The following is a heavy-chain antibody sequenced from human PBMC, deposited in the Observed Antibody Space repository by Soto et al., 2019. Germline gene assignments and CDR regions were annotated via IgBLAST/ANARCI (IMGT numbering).Heavy chain of an antibody. CDR3: AKSGYSYGPGFDP. Sequence: QVQLVQSGAEVKKPGSSVKVSCKASGGTFSSYAISWVRQAPGQGLEWMGGIIPIFGTANYAQKFQGRVTXTXDXXTSTAYMELSSLRSEDTAVYYCAKSGYSYGPGFDPWGQGTLVTVSS. CDR2: IIPIFGTA. D-gene: IGHD5-18*01. V-gene: IGHV1-69*05. J-gene: IGHJ5*02. CDR1: GGTFSSYA.